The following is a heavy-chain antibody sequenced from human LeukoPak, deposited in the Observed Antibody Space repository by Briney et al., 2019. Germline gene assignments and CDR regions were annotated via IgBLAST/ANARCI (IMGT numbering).Heavy chain of an antibody. J-gene: IGHJ6*03. CDR3: ARVGEYYYYYYMDV. D-gene: IGHD3-10*01. Sequence: PSQTLSLTCTASGGSISSGSYYWSWIRQPAGKGLEWIGRIYTSGSTNYNPSLKSRVTISVDTSKNQFSLKLSSVTAADTAVYYCARVGEYYYYYYMDVWGKGTTVTVSS. V-gene: IGHV4-61*02. CDR1: GGSISSGSYY. CDR2: IYTSGST.